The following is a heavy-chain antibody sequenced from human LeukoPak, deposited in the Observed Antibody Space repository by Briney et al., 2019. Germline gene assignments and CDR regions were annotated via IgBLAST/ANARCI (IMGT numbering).Heavy chain of an antibody. V-gene: IGHV3-43*02. CDR2: ISGDST. Sequence: GGSLRLSCAASGFAFDDYAMHWVRQAPGKGLECVSLISGDSTYYADSVKGRFTISRDNSKNSLYLQMNSLRTEDTALYYCAKSRATDFDYWGQGTLVTVSS. CDR3: AKSRATDFDY. CDR1: GFAFDDYA. J-gene: IGHJ4*02. D-gene: IGHD1-26*01.